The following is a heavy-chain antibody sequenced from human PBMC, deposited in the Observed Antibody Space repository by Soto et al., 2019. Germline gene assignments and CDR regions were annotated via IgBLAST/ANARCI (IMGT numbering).Heavy chain of an antibody. D-gene: IGHD6-6*01. CDR2: ISGSGGST. V-gene: IGHV3-23*01. Sequence: GGSLRLSCAASGFTFSSYAMSWVRQAPGKGLEWVSAISGSGGSTYYADSVKGRFTISRDNSKNTLYLQMNSLRAEDTAVYYCAKDLFEYSSSSEDYWGQGTLVTVSS. CDR1: GFTFSSYA. CDR3: AKDLFEYSSSSEDY. J-gene: IGHJ4*02.